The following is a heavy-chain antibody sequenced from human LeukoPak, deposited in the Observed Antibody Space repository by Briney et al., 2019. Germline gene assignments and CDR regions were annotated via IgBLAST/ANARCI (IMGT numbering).Heavy chain of an antibody. CDR3: ARDWEGPLGYFDY. V-gene: IGHV3-21*01. CDR1: GFTFSSYT. J-gene: IGHJ4*02. CDR2: ISSSSSYI. D-gene: IGHD1-26*01. Sequence: GGSLRLSCAASGFTFSSYTMNWVRQAPGKGMEWVSSISSSSSYIYYADSVKGRFTISRDNAKNSLNLQMNSLRAEDTAVYYCARDWEGPLGYFDYWGQGTLVTVSS.